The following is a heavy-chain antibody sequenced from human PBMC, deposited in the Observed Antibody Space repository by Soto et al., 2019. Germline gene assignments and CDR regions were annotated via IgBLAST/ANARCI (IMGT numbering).Heavy chain of an antibody. CDR3: AREVGYYYGLDV. CDR1: GFTVSSNY. J-gene: IGHJ6*02. CDR2: IYTGGTT. V-gene: IGHV3-53*01. D-gene: IGHD1-26*01. Sequence: EVKLVESGGGMIQPGGSLRLSCVASGFTVSSNYMSWVRQAPGKGLEWVSVIYTGGTTHYADSVKGRFTIARDKSKNTLYLHMNSLRADDTAVYYCAREVGYYYGLDVWGQGTTVSVAS.